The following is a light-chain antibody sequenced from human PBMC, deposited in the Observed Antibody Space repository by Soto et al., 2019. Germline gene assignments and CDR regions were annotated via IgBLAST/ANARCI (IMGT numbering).Light chain of an antibody. CDR2: DVS. V-gene: IGLV2-14*01. Sequence: QSALTQPASVSGSPGQSITISCTGTSSDVGGYNYVSWYQQHPGKAPQLMIYDVSYRPSGVSNRFSGSKSGNTASLTISGLQAEDEADYYCSSYTCSSTYVFGPGTKLTVL. J-gene: IGLJ1*01. CDR1: SSDVGGYNY. CDR3: SSYTCSSTYV.